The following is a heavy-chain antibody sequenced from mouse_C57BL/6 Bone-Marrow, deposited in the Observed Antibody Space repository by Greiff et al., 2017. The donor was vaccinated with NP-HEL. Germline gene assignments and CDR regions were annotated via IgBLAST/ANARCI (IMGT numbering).Heavy chain of an antibody. CDR3: ARATDRDYDGAIDF. J-gene: IGHJ4*01. D-gene: IGHD2-4*01. CDR1: GYTFTDYY. Sequence: EVQLQQSGPELVKPGASVKISCKASGYTFTDYYMNWVKQSHGKSLEWIGDINPNSGGNSYNQKFKGKATLTVDKSSSTAYMELRSLTSEDSAVYYCARATDRDYDGAIDFWGQGTSVTVSS. V-gene: IGHV1-26*01. CDR2: INPNSGGN.